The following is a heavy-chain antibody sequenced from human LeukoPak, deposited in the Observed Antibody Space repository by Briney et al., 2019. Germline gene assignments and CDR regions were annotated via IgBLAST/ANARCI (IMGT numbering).Heavy chain of an antibody. V-gene: IGHV3-66*02. CDR1: GFTVSSNY. D-gene: IGHD6-13*01. CDR3: ARGGYSSSWDFGY. CDR2: IYSGGST. J-gene: IGHJ4*02. Sequence: GGSLRLSCAAPGFTVSSNYMSWVRQAPGKGLEWVSVIYSGGSTYYADSVKGRFTISRDNSKNTLYLQMNSLRAEDTAVYYCARGGYSSSWDFGYWGQGTLVTVSS.